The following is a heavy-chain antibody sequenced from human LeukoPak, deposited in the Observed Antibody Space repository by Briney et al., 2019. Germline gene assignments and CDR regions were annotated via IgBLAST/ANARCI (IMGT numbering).Heavy chain of an antibody. CDR3: ARELHTRNGRRVWFGELLSY. CDR1: GYTFTGYY. CDR2: INPNSGGT. Sequence: ASVKVSCKASGYTFTGYYMHWVRQAPGQGLEWMGWINPNSGGTNYAQKFQGRVTMTRDTSISTAYMELSRLRSDDTAVYYCARELHTRNGRRVWFGELLSYWGQGTLVTVSS. J-gene: IGHJ4*02. V-gene: IGHV1-2*02. D-gene: IGHD3-10*01.